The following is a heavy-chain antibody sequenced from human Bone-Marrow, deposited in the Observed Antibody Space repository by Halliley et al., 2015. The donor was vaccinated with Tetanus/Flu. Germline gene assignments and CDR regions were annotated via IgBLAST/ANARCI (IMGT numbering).Heavy chain of an antibody. Sequence: TLSLTCTVSGGSISRYSWSWIRQPPGKGLEWIGCIYNSGSTNYNPSLKRRVTTSVDTSKNPFSLNLSSVTAADTAVYYCVRAFGALSAFVSWGQGALVTVSS. D-gene: IGHD3-10*01. CDR1: GGSISRYS. V-gene: IGHV4-4*09. J-gene: IGHJ4*02. CDR2: IYNSGST. CDR3: VRAFGALSAFVS.